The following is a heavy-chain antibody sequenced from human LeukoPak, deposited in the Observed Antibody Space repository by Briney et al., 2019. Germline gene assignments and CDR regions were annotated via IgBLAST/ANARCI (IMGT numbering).Heavy chain of an antibody. J-gene: IGHJ4*02. D-gene: IGHD3-10*01. V-gene: IGHV4-34*01. CDR2: INHSGST. CDR3: ARGSLLWFGELPTDY. Sequence: SGTLSLTCAVYGGSFSGYYWSWIRQPPGKGLEWIGEINHSGSTNYNPSLKSRVTISVDTSKNQFSLKLSSVTAADTAVYYRARGSLLWFGELPTDYWDQGTLVTVSS. CDR1: GGSFSGYY.